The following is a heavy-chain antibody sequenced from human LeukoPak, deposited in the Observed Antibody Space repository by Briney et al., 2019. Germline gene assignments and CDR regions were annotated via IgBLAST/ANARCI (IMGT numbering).Heavy chain of an antibody. Sequence: ASVKVSCKASGYTFTSYDINWVRQATGQGLEWMGRMNPNSGNTGYAQKFQGRVTMTRNTSISTAYMELSSLRSEDTAVYYCARVRYCSGGSCYVRSRRNWFDPWGQGTLVTVSS. D-gene: IGHD2-15*01. J-gene: IGHJ5*02. CDR3: ARVRYCSGGSCYVRSRRNWFDP. V-gene: IGHV1-8*01. CDR1: GYTFTSYD. CDR2: MNPNSGNT.